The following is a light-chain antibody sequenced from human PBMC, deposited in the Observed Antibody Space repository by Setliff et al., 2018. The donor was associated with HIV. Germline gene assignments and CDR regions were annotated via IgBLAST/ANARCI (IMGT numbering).Light chain of an antibody. Sequence: QSALTQPASVSGSPGQSITISCTGTSSDVEGYNLVSWYQQHPDKAPKLMIYEVTKRPSGVSNRFSGSKSGNIASLTISGLQAEDEADYYCCSYARTGPYLFGTGTKVTVL. CDR1: SSDVEGYNL. CDR2: EVT. V-gene: IGLV2-23*02. CDR3: CSYARTGPYL. J-gene: IGLJ1*01.